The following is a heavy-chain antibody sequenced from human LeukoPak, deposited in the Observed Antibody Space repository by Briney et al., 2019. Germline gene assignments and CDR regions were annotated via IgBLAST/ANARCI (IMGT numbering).Heavy chain of an antibody. CDR2: IYYSGST. Sequence: PSETLSLTCTVSGGSISSYYWSWIRQPPGKGLEWIGYIYYSGSTNYNPSLKSRVTISVDTSKNQFSLKLSSVTAADTAVYYCAREEDTARWFDPWGQGTLVTVSS. V-gene: IGHV4-59*01. J-gene: IGHJ5*02. CDR1: GGSISSYY. D-gene: IGHD5-18*01. CDR3: AREEDTARWFDP.